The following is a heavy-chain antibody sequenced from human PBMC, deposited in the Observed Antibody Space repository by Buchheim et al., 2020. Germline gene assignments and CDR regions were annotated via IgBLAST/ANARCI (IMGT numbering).Heavy chain of an antibody. J-gene: IGHJ4*02. D-gene: IGHD2-15*01. CDR3: SKDMSGAEDS. V-gene: IGHV3-74*03. CDR2: INEDGSHT. CDR1: GFTFGRYW. Sequence: EVQVVESGGGLVQPGGSLRLSCAASGFTFGRYWMHWVRQAPGGALVWVSRINEDGSHTTYTDSVTGRFTISRDNAKNTLYLPMNSLTAEDTAVYYCSKDMSGAEDSWGQGTL.